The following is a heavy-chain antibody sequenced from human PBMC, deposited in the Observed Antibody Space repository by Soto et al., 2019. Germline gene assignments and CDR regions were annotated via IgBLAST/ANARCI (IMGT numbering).Heavy chain of an antibody. CDR3: AKDVAWGGSHPKHAFDV. D-gene: IGHD1-26*01. CDR2: ISWNSGVM. V-gene: IGHV3-9*01. CDR1: GFTFDDYA. Sequence: EMTLVESGGGLVQPGRSLRLSCAASGFTFDDYAMHWVRQAPGKGLEWVSSISWNSGVMDYADSVRGRFSISRDSAKTSLFVQMTRLRPEDTALYYCAKDVAWGGSHPKHAFDVWGQGTMVSVSS. J-gene: IGHJ3*01.